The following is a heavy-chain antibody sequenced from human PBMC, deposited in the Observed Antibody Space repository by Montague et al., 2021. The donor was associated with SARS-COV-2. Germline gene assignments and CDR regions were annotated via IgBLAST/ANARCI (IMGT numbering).Heavy chain of an antibody. Sequence: SETLSLTCTVSGGSISSSSYYWGWIRQPPGKGLEWIGSIYYSGSTYYNPSLKSRVTISVDTSKNQFSLKLSSVTAADTAVYYCTRPVSYYDILSSSNYWFDPWGQGTLVTVSS. CDR2: IYYSGST. J-gene: IGHJ5*01. D-gene: IGHD3-9*01. V-gene: IGHV4-39*01. CDR1: GGSISSSSYY. CDR3: TRPVSYYDILSSSNYWFDP.